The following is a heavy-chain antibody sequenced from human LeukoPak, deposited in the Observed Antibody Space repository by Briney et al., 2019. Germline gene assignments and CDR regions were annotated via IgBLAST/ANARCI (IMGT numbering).Heavy chain of an antibody. Sequence: GGSLRLSCVGSGFTFNTDAMSWVRQAPGKGLEWVSSISGSDGSRYYADSVKGRFTISRDNSKNTLYLQMNSLKTEDTAVYYCTTDPPVTTSLQAYWGQGTLVTVSS. V-gene: IGHV3-23*01. J-gene: IGHJ4*02. D-gene: IGHD4-17*01. CDR3: TTDPPVTTSLQAY. CDR2: ISGSDGSR. CDR1: GFTFNTDA.